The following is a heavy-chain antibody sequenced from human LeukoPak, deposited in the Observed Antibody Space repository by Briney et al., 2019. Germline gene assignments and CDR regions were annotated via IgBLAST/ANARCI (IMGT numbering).Heavy chain of an antibody. D-gene: IGHD3-3*01. CDR1: GYTFTSYG. V-gene: IGHV1-18*01. CDR2: ISAYNGNT. CDR3: ARDGITIFGVAPGYYYYYMDV. J-gene: IGHJ6*03. Sequence: GASVKVSCKASGYTFTSYGISWVRQAPGQGLEWMGWISAYNGNTNYAQKLQGRVTMTTDTSTSTAYMELRSLRSDDTAVYYCARDGITIFGVAPGYYYYYMDVWGKGTTVTVSS.